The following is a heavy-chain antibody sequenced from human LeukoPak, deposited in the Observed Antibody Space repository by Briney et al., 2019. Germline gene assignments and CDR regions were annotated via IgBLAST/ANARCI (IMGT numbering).Heavy chain of an antibody. CDR3: ARAPKPRGHWFDP. J-gene: IGHJ5*02. Sequence: SETLSLTCTVSGGSISSSSYYWSWIRQPPGRGLEWIGEINHSGSTNYNPSLKSRVTISVDTSKNQFSLKLSSVTAADTAVYYCARAPKPRGHWFDPWGQGTLVTVSS. V-gene: IGHV4-39*07. CDR2: INHSGST. CDR1: GGSISSSSYY.